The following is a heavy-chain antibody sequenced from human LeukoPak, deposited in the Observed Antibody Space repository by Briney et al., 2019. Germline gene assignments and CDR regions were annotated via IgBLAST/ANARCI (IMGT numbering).Heavy chain of an antibody. CDR2: ISGSGGST. D-gene: IGHD1-26*01. CDR3: ARATWDPNYYYYMDV. V-gene: IGHV3-23*01. Sequence: PGGSLRLSCAASGFTFSNYEMNWVRQAPGKGLEWVSSISGSGGSTYYADSVKGRFTISRDNSKNTLYLQMNSLRAEDTAVYYCARATWDPNYYYYMDVWGKGTTVTISS. J-gene: IGHJ6*03. CDR1: GFTFSNYE.